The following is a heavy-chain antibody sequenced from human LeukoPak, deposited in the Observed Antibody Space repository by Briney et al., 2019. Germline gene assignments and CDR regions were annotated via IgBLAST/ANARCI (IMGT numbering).Heavy chain of an antibody. D-gene: IGHD2-2*01. CDR1: GFTFSSYW. Sequence: GGSLRLSCAASGFTFSSYWMTWVRQAPGKGLEWVANIKQDGSEKYYVDSVKGRFTISRDNAKSLLYLQMNNLRAEDTAVYYCARDCSSTSCYWTFDYWGQGTLVTVSS. CDR2: IKQDGSEK. J-gene: IGHJ4*02. CDR3: ARDCSSTSCYWTFDY. V-gene: IGHV3-7*01.